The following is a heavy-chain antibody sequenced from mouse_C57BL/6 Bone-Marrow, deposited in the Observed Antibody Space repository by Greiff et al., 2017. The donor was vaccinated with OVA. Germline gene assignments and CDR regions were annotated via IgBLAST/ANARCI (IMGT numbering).Heavy chain of an antibody. CDR2: ISDGGSYT. V-gene: IGHV5-4*01. CDR3: ARVYYYGSSYRFAY. Sequence: EVQLQESGGGLVKPGGSLKLSCAASGFTFSSYAMSWVRQTPEKRLEWVATISDGGSYTYYPDNVKGRFTISRDNAKNNLYLQMSHLKSEDTAMYYCARVYYYGSSYRFAYWGQGTLVTVSA. D-gene: IGHD1-1*01. J-gene: IGHJ3*01. CDR1: GFTFSSYA.